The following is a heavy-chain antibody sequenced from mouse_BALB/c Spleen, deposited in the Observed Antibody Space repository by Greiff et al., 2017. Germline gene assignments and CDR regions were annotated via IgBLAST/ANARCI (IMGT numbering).Heavy chain of an antibody. CDR3: ARGVRQVYAMDY. Sequence: VQLQQSGPELVKPGASVKMSCKASGYTFTDYYMDWVKQSHGESFEWIGRVNPYNGGTSYNQKFKGKATLNVDKSSNTAYMQLSSLTSEDSAVYYCARGVRQVYAMDYWGQGTSVTVSS. V-gene: IGHV1-19*01. CDR1: GYTFTDYY. J-gene: IGHJ4*01. CDR2: VNPYNGGT. D-gene: IGHD2-14*01.